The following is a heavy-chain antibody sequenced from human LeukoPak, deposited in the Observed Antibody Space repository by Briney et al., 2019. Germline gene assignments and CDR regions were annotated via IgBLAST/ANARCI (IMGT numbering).Heavy chain of an antibody. J-gene: IGHJ3*02. V-gene: IGHV4-34*01. CDR3: ARVWFGEAKRSAFDI. CDR2: INHSGST. Sequence: SETLSLTCTVSGDSISNYYWSWIRQPPGKGLEWIGEINHSGSTNYNPSLKSRVTISVDTSKNQFSLKLSSVTAADTAVYYCARVWFGEAKRSAFDIWGQGTMVTVSS. D-gene: IGHD3-10*01. CDR1: GDSISNYY.